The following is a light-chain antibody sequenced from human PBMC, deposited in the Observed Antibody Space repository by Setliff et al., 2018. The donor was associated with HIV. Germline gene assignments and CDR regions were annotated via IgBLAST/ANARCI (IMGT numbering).Light chain of an antibody. J-gene: IGLJ1*01. V-gene: IGLV2-14*03. Sequence: QSALTQPASVSGSPGQSVTISCTGTSSDVGRYDYVSWYQQHPGKAPKPMIYDVTNRPSGVSNRFSGSKSGNTASLTISGLQAGDEADYYCSSYTTSSTKKVFGTGTKVTVL. CDR2: DVT. CDR3: SSYTTSSTKKV. CDR1: SSDVGRYDY.